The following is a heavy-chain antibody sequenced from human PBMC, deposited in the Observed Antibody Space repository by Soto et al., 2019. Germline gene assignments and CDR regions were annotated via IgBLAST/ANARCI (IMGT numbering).Heavy chain of an antibody. CDR1: GGAFNTFA. CDR2: IIPVFGSA. D-gene: IGHD1-1*01. CDR3: ERDSGHVSGTPYKHYYYGLDV. J-gene: IGHJ6*02. Sequence: QVQLVQSGPEVKKPGSSVRVSCKASGGAFNTFALSWVRQAPGQGLEWMGGIIPVFGSADYVQKFKGKITITAVKSTSTVDIELSSLRSDGKAVYYCERDSGHVSGTPYKHYYYGLDVWGHVTTVTVSS. V-gene: IGHV1-69*06.